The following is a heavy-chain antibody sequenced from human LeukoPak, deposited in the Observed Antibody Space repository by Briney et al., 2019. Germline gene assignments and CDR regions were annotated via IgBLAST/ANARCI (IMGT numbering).Heavy chain of an antibody. Sequence: GASVKVSCKASGGTFSSYAISWVRQAPGQGLEWMGGIIPIFGTANYAQKFQGRVTITADESTSTAYMELSSLRSEDTAVYYCARLAGDYGDYGPQLPDAFDIWGQGTMVTVSS. CDR1: GGTFSSYA. D-gene: IGHD4-17*01. J-gene: IGHJ3*02. CDR2: IIPIFGTA. V-gene: IGHV1-69*13. CDR3: ARLAGDYGDYGPQLPDAFDI.